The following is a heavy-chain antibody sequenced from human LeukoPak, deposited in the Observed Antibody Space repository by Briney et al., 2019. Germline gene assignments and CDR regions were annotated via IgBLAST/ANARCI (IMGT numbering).Heavy chain of an antibody. V-gene: IGHV4-59*08. CDR2: IYYSRST. J-gene: IGHJ4*02. Sequence: ETETLICTVSGGSISSYYWSWIRQPPGKGLEWIGYIYYSRSTNYNRSLKSLVTISVDTSKNQFSLKLSSVTAADTAVYYCARHRAVAGPLDFDYWGKGHVDPVSS. D-gene: IGHD6-19*01. CDR1: GGSISSYY. CDR3: ARHRAVAGPLDFDY.